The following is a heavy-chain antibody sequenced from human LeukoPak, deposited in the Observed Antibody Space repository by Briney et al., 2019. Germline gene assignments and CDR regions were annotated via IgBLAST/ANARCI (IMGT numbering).Heavy chain of an antibody. CDR3: MNPNHYGSGR. J-gene: IGHJ4*02. CDR2: ISQNGDNT. Sequence: GGSLRLSCSVSGFSFSSYVLHWVRQAPGKGLESVSGISQNGDNTYYADSVKGRFTISKDNAENTLYLQMNSLRPEDTAVYYCMNPNHYGSGRWGQGTLVTVSS. D-gene: IGHD3-10*01. CDR1: GFSFSSYV. V-gene: IGHV3-64D*06.